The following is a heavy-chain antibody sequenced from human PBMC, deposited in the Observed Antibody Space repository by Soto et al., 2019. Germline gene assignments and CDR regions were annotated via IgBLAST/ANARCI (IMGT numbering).Heavy chain of an antibody. D-gene: IGHD6-13*01. J-gene: IGHJ4*02. CDR2: VHYSGAT. CDR3: ARDLSGGSSWYEFDS. CDR1: GDSIRSSY. Sequence: PSETLSLTCTVSGDSIRSSYWSWVRQPPGKGLEWIGYVHYSGATNSNPSLKSRVTISADTSKNQFSLKVVSVTPSDTAVYFCARDLSGGSSWYEFDSWGPGTLVT. V-gene: IGHV4-59*01.